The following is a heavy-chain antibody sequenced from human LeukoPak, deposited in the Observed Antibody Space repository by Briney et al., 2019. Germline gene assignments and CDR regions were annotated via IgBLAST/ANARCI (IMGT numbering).Heavy chain of an antibody. D-gene: IGHD2-15*01. CDR3: AKAPVGHCSGAFCYHFDS. J-gene: IGHJ4*02. Sequence: GGSLRLSCAASGFTFSTYAMSWVRQTPGKGLEWVAAISGDNPGTYHANSVRDRFTISRDNSKNTLHLQMSGLRAEDTARYYCAKAPVGHCSGAFCYHFDSWGQGTLVTVSS. V-gene: IGHV3-23*01. CDR2: ISGDNPGT. CDR1: GFTFSTYA.